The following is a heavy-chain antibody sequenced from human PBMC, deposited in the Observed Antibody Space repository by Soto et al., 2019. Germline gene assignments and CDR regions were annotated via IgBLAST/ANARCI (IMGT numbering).Heavy chain of an antibody. CDR3: ARDPPPYYDFWSGYYTPNWFDP. V-gene: IGHV1-69*06. CDR1: GGTFSSYA. Sequence: QVQLVQSGAEVKKPGSSVKVSCKASGGTFSSYAISWVRQAPGQGLEWMGGIIPIFGTANYAQKFQGRVTITADKSTSSAYMEVSSLRSEDTAVYYCARDPPPYYDFWSGYYTPNWFDPWGQGTLVTVSS. CDR2: IIPIFGTA. J-gene: IGHJ5*02. D-gene: IGHD3-3*01.